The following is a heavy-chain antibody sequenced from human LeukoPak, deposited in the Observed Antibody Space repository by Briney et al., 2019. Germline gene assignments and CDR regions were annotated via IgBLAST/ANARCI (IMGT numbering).Heavy chain of an antibody. CDR1: GFTFSTYW. J-gene: IGHJ4*02. V-gene: IGHV3-7*04. CDR3: ARGSGSYFIY. CDR2: IKQDGSEK. Sequence: PGGSLRLSRAASGFTFSTYWMSWVRQAPGKGLEWVANIKQDGSEKYYVDSVKGRFTISRDNAKNSLYLQMNSLRAEDTALYYCARGSGSYFIYWGQGTLVTVSS. D-gene: IGHD1-26*01.